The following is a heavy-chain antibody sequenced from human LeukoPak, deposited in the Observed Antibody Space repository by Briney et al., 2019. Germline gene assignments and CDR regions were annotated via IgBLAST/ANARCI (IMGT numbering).Heavy chain of an antibody. V-gene: IGHV3-48*01. D-gene: IGHD5-18*01. CDR3: ARATSGSNGSDAFEI. CDR1: KFTFRRYS. J-gene: IGHJ3*02. CDR2: ISSSSSTI. Sequence: GWSLRLSCAASKFTFRRYSMNWVRQAPGKGLEWVSYISSSSSTIYYADSAKGRFTISRDNAKNSLYLQMNRLRAEDTAVYYCARATSGSNGSDAFEIWGQGTMVTVPS.